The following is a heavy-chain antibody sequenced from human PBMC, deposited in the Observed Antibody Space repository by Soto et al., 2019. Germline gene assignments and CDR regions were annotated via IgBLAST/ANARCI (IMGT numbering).Heavy chain of an antibody. CDR3: ARAIFDYYYYMDV. V-gene: IGHV3-48*01. J-gene: IGHJ6*03. CDR1: GFTFSSYS. CDR2: ISSSSSTI. Sequence: GGSLRLSCAASGFTFSSYSMNWVRQAPGKGLEWVSYISSSSSTIYYADPVKGRFTISRDNAKNSLYLQMNSLRAEDTAVYYCARAIFDYYYYMDVWGKGTTVTVSS.